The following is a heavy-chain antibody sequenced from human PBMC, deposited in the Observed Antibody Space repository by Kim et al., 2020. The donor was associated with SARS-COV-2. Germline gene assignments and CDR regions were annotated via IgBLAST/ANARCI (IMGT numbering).Heavy chain of an antibody. Sequence: SETLSLTCAVYGGSFSGYYWSWIRQPPGKGLEWIGEINHSGSTNYNPSLKSRVTISVDTSKNQFSLKLSSVTAADTAVYYCARGGVGATKVRIDYWGQGTLVTVSS. CDR3: ARGGVGATKVRIDY. CDR1: GGSFSGYY. CDR2: INHSGST. J-gene: IGHJ4*02. V-gene: IGHV4-34*01. D-gene: IGHD1-26*01.